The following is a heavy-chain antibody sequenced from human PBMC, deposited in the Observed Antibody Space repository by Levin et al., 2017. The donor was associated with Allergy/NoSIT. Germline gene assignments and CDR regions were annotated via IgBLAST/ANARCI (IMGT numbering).Heavy chain of an antibody. Sequence: SETLSLTCAVSGGSISSGGYSWSWIRQPPGKGLEWIGYIYHSGSTYYNPSLKSRVTISVDRSKNQFSLKLSSVTAADTAVYYCARGAVGDSGGTIDYWGQGTLVTVSS. D-gene: IGHD3-22*01. CDR1: GGSISSGGYS. CDR3: ARGAVGDSGGTIDY. CDR2: IYHSGST. V-gene: IGHV4-30-2*01. J-gene: IGHJ4*02.